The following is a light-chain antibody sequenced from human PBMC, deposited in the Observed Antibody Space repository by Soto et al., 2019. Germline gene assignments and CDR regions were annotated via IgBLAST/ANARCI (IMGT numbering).Light chain of an antibody. CDR1: SSNIGSNT. J-gene: IGLJ1*01. Sequence: VLTQPPSASGTPGQRVTISCSGSSSNIGSNTVNWYQQVPGTAPKLLIYTDNQRPSGVPDRFSGSKSGTSASLAISGLQSEDEADYYCAAWDDSLNGLYVFGTGTKVTVL. CDR3: AAWDDSLNGLYV. CDR2: TDN. V-gene: IGLV1-44*01.